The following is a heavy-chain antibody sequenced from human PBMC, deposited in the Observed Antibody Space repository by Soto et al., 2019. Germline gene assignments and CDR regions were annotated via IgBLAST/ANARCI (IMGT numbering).Heavy chain of an antibody. D-gene: IGHD1-20*01. J-gene: IGHJ6*02. CDR3: AVGSREPYNWNYYSYGLDV. Sequence: QVHLVQSGAEVKKSGSSVTVSCRASGGTFSNYAISWVRQAPGQGFEWLGGIIPIFRTPNKVQVFQGRVTITADTSTNTAYMELSSLRSEDTAVYFCAVGSREPYNWNYYSYGLDVWGQGTTVTVS. V-gene: IGHV1-69*06. CDR1: GGTFSNYA. CDR2: IIPIFRTP.